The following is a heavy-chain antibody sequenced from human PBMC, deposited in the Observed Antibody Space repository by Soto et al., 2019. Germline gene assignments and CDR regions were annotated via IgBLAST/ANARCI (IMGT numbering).Heavy chain of an antibody. Sequence: PGGSLRLSCAASGFTFSSYAMSWVRQAPGKGLEWVSAISGSGGSTYYADSVKGRFTISRDNSKNTLYLQMNSLRAEDTAVYYCAKWADILTGYFADYYYYGMDVWGQGTTVTVSS. CDR3: AKWADILTGYFADYYYYGMDV. V-gene: IGHV3-23*01. J-gene: IGHJ6*02. CDR2: ISGSGGST. D-gene: IGHD3-9*01. CDR1: GFTFSSYA.